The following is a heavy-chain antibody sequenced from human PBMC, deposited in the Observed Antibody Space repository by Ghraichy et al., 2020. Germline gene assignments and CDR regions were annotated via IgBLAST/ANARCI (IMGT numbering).Heavy chain of an antibody. V-gene: IGHV4-30-2*01. CDR3: TAMIRGAYYIDY. CDR2: IFHTGNT. Sequence: SKTLSLTCAVSGGSISSGAYSWSWIRQPPGKGLEWIGYIFHTGNTYYNPSLRSRVTMSVDTSKNQFSLNLRSVTAADRAVYYCTAMIRGAYYIDYWGQGTLVTVSS. D-gene: IGHD3-10*01. CDR1: GGSISSGAYS. J-gene: IGHJ4*02.